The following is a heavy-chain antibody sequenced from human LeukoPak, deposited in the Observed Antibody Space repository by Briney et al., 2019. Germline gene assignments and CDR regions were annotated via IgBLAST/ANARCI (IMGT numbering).Heavy chain of an antibody. CDR1: GGSISSSSYY. J-gene: IGHJ4*02. Sequence: SETLSLTCTVSGGSISSSSYYWSRIRQPPGKGLEWIGYIYYSGSTNYNPSLKSRVTISVDTSKNQFSLKLSSVTAADTAVYYCAREYYDILTGYSTRHFDYWGQGTLVTVSS. D-gene: IGHD3-9*01. V-gene: IGHV4-61*01. CDR2: IYYSGST. CDR3: AREYYDILTGYSTRHFDY.